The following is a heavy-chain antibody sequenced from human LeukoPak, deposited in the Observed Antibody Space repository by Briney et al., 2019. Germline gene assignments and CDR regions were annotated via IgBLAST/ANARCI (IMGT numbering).Heavy chain of an antibody. CDR3: PKVTYYGSGSYYYYFES. Sequence: GGSLRLSCAASGFTFSSYVMSWVRQAPGKGLEWVSDISGSGGSTYYADSVKGRFTISRDNSKNTLYLQMNSLRAEDTAVYYCPKVTYYGSGSYYYYFESWGQGTLVTVSS. D-gene: IGHD3-10*01. CDR2: ISGSGGST. CDR1: GFTFSSYV. J-gene: IGHJ4*02. V-gene: IGHV3-23*01.